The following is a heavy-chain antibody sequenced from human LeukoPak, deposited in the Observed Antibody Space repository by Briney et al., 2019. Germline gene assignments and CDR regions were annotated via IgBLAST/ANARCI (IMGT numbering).Heavy chain of an antibody. CDR3: ARATYYFRPWDAFDI. Sequence: GGSLGLSCAASGFTVSSNYMSWVRQAPGKGLEWVSVIYSGGSIYYADSVKGRFTISRDNSKNTLYLQVNSLRAEDTAVYYCARATYYFRPWDAFDIWGQGTMVTVSS. CDR1: GFTVSSNY. D-gene: IGHD2/OR15-2a*01. V-gene: IGHV3-66*01. CDR2: IYSGGSI. J-gene: IGHJ3*02.